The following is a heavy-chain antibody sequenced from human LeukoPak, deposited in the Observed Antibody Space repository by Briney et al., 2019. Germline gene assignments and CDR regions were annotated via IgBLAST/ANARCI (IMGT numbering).Heavy chain of an antibody. Sequence: PGGSLRLSCAASGFTFSYYGMNWVRQAPGKGLEWVTLIWNDGSKKYYADSVKARFTVSRDNSKNTLYLQMNSLRAEDTAVYYCARCVYGVSTYYFDYWGQGNLVTVSS. CDR1: GFTFSYYG. D-gene: IGHD4-17*01. CDR2: IWNDGSKK. V-gene: IGHV3-33*01. J-gene: IGHJ4*02. CDR3: ARCVYGVSTYYFDY.